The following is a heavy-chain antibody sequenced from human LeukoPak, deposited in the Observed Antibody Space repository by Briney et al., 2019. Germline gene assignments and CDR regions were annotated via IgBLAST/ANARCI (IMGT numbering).Heavy chain of an antibody. CDR2: IYYSGST. V-gene: IGHV4-34*01. D-gene: IGHD6-19*01. J-gene: IGHJ5*02. CDR1: GGSFSGYY. CDR3: ARDSHIVVAGNLNWFDP. Sequence: SETLSLTCAVYGGSFSGYYWSWIRQPPGKGLEWIGSIYYSGSTYYNPSLKSRVTISVDTSKNQFSLKLSSVTAADTAVYYCARDSHIVVAGNLNWFDPWGQGTLVIVSS.